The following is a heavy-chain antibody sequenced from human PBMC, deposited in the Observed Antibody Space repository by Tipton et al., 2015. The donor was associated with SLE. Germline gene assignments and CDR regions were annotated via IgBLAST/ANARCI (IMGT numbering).Heavy chain of an antibody. V-gene: IGHV4-61*02. CDR1: GGSVSSTTYY. J-gene: IGHJ4*02. CDR2: IYYSGST. CDR3: ARQGAVAGFDY. Sequence: TLSLTCTVSGGSVSSTTYYWSWIRQPAGKGLEWIGRIYYSGSTYYNPSLKSRVTISVDTSKNQFSLKLSSVTAADTAVYYCARQGAVAGFDYWGQGTLVTVSS. D-gene: IGHD6-19*01.